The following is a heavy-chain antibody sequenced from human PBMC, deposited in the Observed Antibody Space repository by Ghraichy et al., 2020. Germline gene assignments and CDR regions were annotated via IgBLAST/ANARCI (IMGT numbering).Heavy chain of an antibody. CDR3: ARDLYGDDHFDY. CDR1: GGSISSYC. V-gene: IGHV4-59*01. Sequence: SETLSLTCTVSGGSISSYCWSWIRQPPRKGLEWIGYIYYSGSTNYNPSLKNRGTISVEPSKNQFSLTLSSVTAADTAVYYCARDLYGDDHFDYWGQGTLVTVPS. CDR2: IYYSGST. D-gene: IGHD4-17*01. J-gene: IGHJ4*02.